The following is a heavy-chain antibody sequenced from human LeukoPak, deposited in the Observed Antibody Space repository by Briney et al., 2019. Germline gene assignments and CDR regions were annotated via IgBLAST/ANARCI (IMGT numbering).Heavy chain of an antibody. CDR1: GGSFSGYY. D-gene: IGHD3-3*01. J-gene: IGHJ6*03. CDR3: ARVRFLEWLSTSYYYYYYMDV. Sequence: PSKTLSLTCAVYGGSFSGYYWSWIRQPPGKGLEWIGEINHSGSTNYNPSLKSRVTISVDTSKNQFSLKLSSVTAADTAVYYCARVRFLEWLSTSYYYYYYMDVWGKGTTVTVSS. CDR2: INHSGST. V-gene: IGHV4-34*01.